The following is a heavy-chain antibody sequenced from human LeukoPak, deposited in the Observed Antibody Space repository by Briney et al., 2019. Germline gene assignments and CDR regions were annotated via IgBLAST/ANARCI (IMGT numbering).Heavy chain of an antibody. V-gene: IGHV4-4*02. CDR1: GDSISSSNW. D-gene: IGHD5-18*01. Sequence: KPSETLSLTCAVSGDSISSSNWWSWVRQPPGKGLEWIGEIYQSGSPNYNPSLKSRVTISVDKSKNQFSLKLTSVTAADTAVYYCARDQGYSYGYFDFWGQGTLVTVSS. CDR2: IYQSGSP. CDR3: ARDQGYSYGYFDF. J-gene: IGHJ4*02.